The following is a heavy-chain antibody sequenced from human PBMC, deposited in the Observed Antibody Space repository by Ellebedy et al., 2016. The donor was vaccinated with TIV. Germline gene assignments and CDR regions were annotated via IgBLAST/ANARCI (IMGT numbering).Heavy chain of an antibody. V-gene: IGHV3-7*01. D-gene: IGHD2-15*01. CDR2: IKPDGSDK. CDR3: ATKGGYCGGGNCHH. Sequence: PGGSLRLSCAASGFTFSIYWMSWVRQAPGKGLECVANIKPDGSDKYYVDSVRGRFTISRDNAKNSLYLQMNRLRPEDTAVYYCATKGGYCGGGNCHHWGQGTLVTVSS. J-gene: IGHJ1*01. CDR1: GFTFSIYW.